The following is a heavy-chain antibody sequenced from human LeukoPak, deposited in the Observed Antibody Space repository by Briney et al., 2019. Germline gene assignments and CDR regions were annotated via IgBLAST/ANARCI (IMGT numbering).Heavy chain of an antibody. V-gene: IGHV4-4*07. CDR3: ARFYYDTSGHGAFDI. Sequence: PSETLSLTCTVSGGSISSYYWSWIRQPAGKGLEWIGRIYTSGSTNCNPSLKSRVTMSVDTSKNQFSLQLNSVTPEDTAVYYCARFYYDTSGHGAFDIWGQGTMVTVSS. J-gene: IGHJ3*02. CDR1: GGSISSYY. CDR2: IYTSGST. D-gene: IGHD3-22*01.